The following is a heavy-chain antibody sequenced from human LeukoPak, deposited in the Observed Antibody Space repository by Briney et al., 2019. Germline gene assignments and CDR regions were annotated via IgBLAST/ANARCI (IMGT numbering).Heavy chain of an antibody. J-gene: IGHJ6*03. V-gene: IGHV1-69*05. CDR3: ARVDRSYYYLDV. CDR1: GATFSSYS. CDR2: IMPPFNTA. Sequence: ASVKVSCKASGATFSSYSITWVRQAPGQGLEWMGGIMPPFNTAHYAQQFQGRVTITTDESTSTAYLDLRSLRFEDTAMYYCARVDRSYYYLDVWGKGTAVTVSS.